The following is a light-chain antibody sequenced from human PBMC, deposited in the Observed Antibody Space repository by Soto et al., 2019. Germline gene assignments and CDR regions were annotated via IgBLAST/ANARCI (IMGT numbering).Light chain of an antibody. J-gene: IGLJ1*01. CDR1: SSNIGGNS. Sequence: SVLTQPPSVSAARGQKVTISCSGSSSNIGGNSVSWYQQLPGTAPKLLIYDDNKRPSGIPDRFSGSKSGTSATLGITGFQTGDEADYYCGSWDSSLSAYVFGTGTKVTV. V-gene: IGLV1-51*01. CDR2: DDN. CDR3: GSWDSSLSAYV.